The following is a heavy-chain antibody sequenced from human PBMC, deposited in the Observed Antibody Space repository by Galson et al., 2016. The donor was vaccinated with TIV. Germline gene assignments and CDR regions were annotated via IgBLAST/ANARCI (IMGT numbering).Heavy chain of an antibody. V-gene: IGHV5-51*03. CDR2: IYPGDSDT. J-gene: IGHJ4*02. D-gene: IGHD3-16*01. CDR1: GYSFPSYW. CDR3: ARFYDYLWGNFDY. Sequence: QSGAEVKKTGESLKISCQGSGYSFPSYWIGWVRQMPGKGLEWMGIIYPGDSDTRYSPSFQGQVTISADKSFSSAYLQWNSLKASDTAMYYCARFYDYLWGNFDYWGQGTLVTVSP.